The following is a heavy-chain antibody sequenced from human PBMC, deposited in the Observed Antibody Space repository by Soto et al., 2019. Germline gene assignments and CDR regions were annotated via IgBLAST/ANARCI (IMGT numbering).Heavy chain of an antibody. CDR3: AAGYCSGGSCYGYYYYGMDV. CDR2: FDPEDGET. J-gene: IGHJ6*02. D-gene: IGHD2-15*01. Sequence: ASVKVSCKVSGYTLTELSMHWVRQAPGKGLEWMGGFDPEDGETIYAQKFQGRVTMTEDTSTDTAYIELSSLRSEDTAVYYCAAGYCSGGSCYGYYYYGMDVWGQGTTVTVSS. V-gene: IGHV1-24*01. CDR1: GYTLTELS.